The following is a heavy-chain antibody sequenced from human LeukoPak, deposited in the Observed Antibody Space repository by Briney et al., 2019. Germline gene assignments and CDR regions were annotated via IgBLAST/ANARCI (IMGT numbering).Heavy chain of an antibody. J-gene: IGHJ4*02. CDR1: GFTFSSYA. V-gene: IGHV3-23*01. Sequence: PGGSLRLSCAASGFTFSSYAMSWVSQAPGKGLEWVSAISGSGGSTYYADSVKGRFTISRDNSKNTLYLQMNSLRAEDTAVYYCANDFWSGYYQYWGQGTLVTVSS. CDR2: ISGSGGST. CDR3: ANDFWSGYYQY. D-gene: IGHD3-3*01.